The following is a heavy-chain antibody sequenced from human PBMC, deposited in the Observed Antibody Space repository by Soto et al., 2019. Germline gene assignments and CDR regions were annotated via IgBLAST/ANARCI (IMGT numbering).Heavy chain of an antibody. CDR3: ARESCSGGSCYWDY. J-gene: IGHJ4*02. Sequence: PGGSLRLSCAASGFTFSSYWMNWVRQAPGKGLEWVSYINRGSTDKYYVDSVKGRFTISRHNSKNTLYLQMNSLRAEDTAVYYCARESCSGGSCYWDYWGQGTLVTVSS. CDR1: GFTFSSYW. D-gene: IGHD2-15*01. V-gene: IGHV3-7*03. CDR2: INRGSTDK.